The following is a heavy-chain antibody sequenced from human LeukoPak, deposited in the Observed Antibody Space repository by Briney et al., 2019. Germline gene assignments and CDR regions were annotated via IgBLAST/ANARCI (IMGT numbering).Heavy chain of an antibody. V-gene: IGHV3-53*01. CDR1: GFTVSSNY. CDR3: ARVSGNYDSSGYYYAYNYYYYMDV. D-gene: IGHD3-22*01. Sequence: PGGSLRLSCAASGFTVSSNYVSWVRQAPGKGLEWVSVIYSGGSTYYADSVKGRFTISRDNSNNTLYLQMNSLRAEDTAVYYCARVSGNYDSSGYYYAYNYYYYMDVWGKGTTVTVSS. J-gene: IGHJ6*03. CDR2: IYSGGST.